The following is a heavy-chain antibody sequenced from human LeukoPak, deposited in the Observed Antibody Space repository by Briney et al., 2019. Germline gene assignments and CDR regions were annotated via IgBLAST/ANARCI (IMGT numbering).Heavy chain of an antibody. Sequence: ASVKVSCKASGGTFSSYAISWVRQAPGQGLEWMGWISGYNDDTHYAQKFQGRVTMTTDTSTNTAYMDLRSLRSDDTAMYYCAKDFYNSGGRWYDCFDIWGQGTMVTVSS. CDR1: GGTFSSYA. J-gene: IGHJ3*02. CDR3: AKDFYNSGGRWYDCFDI. CDR2: ISGYNDDT. D-gene: IGHD2-15*01. V-gene: IGHV1-18*01.